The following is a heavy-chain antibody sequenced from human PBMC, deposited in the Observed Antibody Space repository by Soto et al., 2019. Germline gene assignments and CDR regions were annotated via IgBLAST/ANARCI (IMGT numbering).Heavy chain of an antibody. CDR2: INAGNGNT. D-gene: IGHD1-26*01. Sequence: QVQLVQSGAEVKKPGASVKVSCKASGYTLTSYAMHWVRQAPGQGLEWMGWINAGNGNTKYSQKFQGRVTITRDTSASTAYMELSSLRSEDTAVYYCARGGSLYWYFDLWGRGTLVTVSS. J-gene: IGHJ2*01. CDR1: GYTLTSYA. CDR3: ARGGSLYWYFDL. V-gene: IGHV1-3*01.